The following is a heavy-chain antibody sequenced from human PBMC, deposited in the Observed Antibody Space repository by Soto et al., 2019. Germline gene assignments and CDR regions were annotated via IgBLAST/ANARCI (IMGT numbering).Heavy chain of an antibody. V-gene: IGHV4-59*01. CDR2: IYYSGST. D-gene: IGHD3-3*01. J-gene: IGHJ5*02. CDR1: GGSISSYY. Sequence: SETLSLTCTVSGGSISSYYWSWIRQPPGKGLEWIGYIYYSGSTNYNPSLKSRVTISVDTSKNQFSLKLSSVTAADTAVYYCARALPASRITIFGVVNLYWFEPWGQGTLVTVS. CDR3: ARALPASRITIFGVVNLYWFEP.